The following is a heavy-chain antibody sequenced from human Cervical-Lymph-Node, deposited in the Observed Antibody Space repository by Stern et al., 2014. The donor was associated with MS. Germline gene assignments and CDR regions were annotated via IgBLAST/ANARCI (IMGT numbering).Heavy chain of an antibody. CDR1: ECTFTYFF. J-gene: IGHJ3*02. Sequence: VQLVESGAEVKKPGASVKVSCKASECTFTYFFMHWVRQAPGQGLEWMGVINPSGGFTTYAQKFQGRVTMTRDTSTSTVYMELTSLTSEDTAVYYCASARNTAFDIWGQGTLVTVSS. CDR2: INPSGGFT. CDR3: ASARNTAFDI. V-gene: IGHV1-46*03.